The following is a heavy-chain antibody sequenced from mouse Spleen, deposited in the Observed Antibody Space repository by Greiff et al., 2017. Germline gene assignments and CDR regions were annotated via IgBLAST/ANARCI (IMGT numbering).Heavy chain of an antibody. CDR2: IDPETGGT. CDR1: GYTFTDYE. Sequence: QVQLQQSGAELVRPGASVTLSCKASGYTFTDYEMHWVKQTPVHGLEWIGAIDPETGGTAYNQKFKGKAILTADKSSSTAYMELRSLTSEDSAVYYCTREALLLRYFDYWGQGTTLTVSS. J-gene: IGHJ2*01. V-gene: IGHV1-15*01. CDR3: TREALLLRYFDY. D-gene: IGHD1-1*01.